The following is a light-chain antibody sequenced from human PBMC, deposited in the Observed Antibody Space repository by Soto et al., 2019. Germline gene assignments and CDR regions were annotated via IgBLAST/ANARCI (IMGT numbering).Light chain of an antibody. J-gene: IGLJ2*01. V-gene: IGLV1-47*01. CDR3: AAWDDSLSGVV. CDR2: SNS. CDR1: SSNIGSNS. Sequence: QSVLTQPPSASGTPGQRVTISCSGSSSNIGSNSVHWYQQLPGTAPKLLIYSNSQRPLGVPERISGSKSGTSASLAISGLRSEDEADYYCAAWDDSLSGVVFGGGTKLTVL.